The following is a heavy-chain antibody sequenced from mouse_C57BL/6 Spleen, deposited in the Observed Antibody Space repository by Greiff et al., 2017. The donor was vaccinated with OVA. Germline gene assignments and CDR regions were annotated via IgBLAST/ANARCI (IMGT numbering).Heavy chain of an antibody. CDR2: IHPNSGST. V-gene: IGHV1-64*01. D-gene: IGHD1-1*01. CDR3: ARERIYYYGSSYVGGMDY. J-gene: IGHJ4*01. CDR1: GYTFTSYW. Sequence: QVQLKQPGAELVKPGASVKLSCKASGYTFTSYWMHWVKQRPGQGLEWIGMIHPNSGSTNYNEKFKSKATLTVDKSSSTAYMQLSSLTSKDSAVYYCARERIYYYGSSYVGGMDYWGQGTSVTVSS.